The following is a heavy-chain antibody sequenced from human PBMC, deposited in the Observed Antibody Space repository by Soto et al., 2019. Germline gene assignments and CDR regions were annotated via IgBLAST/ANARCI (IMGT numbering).Heavy chain of an antibody. D-gene: IGHD5-12*01. CDR3: ARVPMANTFASSFYY. V-gene: IGHV1-69*01. CDR1: GGTFSSYA. Sequence: QVQMVQSGAEVKKPGSSVKVSCKASGGTFSSYAISWVRQAPGQGLEWMGGIIPIFGTANYAQKFQGRVTITADESTSIAYMELSTLISEDTAVYYSARVPMANTFASSFYYWGQGTLVTVSS. J-gene: IGHJ4*02. CDR2: IIPIFGTA.